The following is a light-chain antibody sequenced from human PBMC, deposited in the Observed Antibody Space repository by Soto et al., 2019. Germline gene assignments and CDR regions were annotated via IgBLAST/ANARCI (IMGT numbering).Light chain of an antibody. CDR1: TGAVTSGNY. J-gene: IGLJ3*02. CDR3: LLYYGGAHLV. V-gene: IGLV7-43*01. Sequence: QAVVTQEPSLTVSPGGTVTLTCASSTGAVTSGNYPSWLQQKPGQTPRTLIYTTNSRHSWTPARFSGSLLGGKAALTLSAVQPEDEADYYCLLYYGGAHLVFGGGTKVTVL. CDR2: TTN.